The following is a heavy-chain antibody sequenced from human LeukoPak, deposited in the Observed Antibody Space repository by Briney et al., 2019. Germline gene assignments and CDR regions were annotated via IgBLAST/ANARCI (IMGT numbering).Heavy chain of an antibody. CDR3: ARIRYDAFDI. J-gene: IGHJ3*02. CDR1: GGSISSSSYY. D-gene: IGHD3-16*01. CDR2: IYYSGST. V-gene: IGHV4-39*01. Sequence: PSETLSLTCTVSGGSISSSSYYWGWIRQPPGKGLEWIGSIYYSGSTYYNPSLKSRVTISVDTSKNQFSLKLSSVTAADTAVYYCARIRYDAFDIWGQGTMVTVSS.